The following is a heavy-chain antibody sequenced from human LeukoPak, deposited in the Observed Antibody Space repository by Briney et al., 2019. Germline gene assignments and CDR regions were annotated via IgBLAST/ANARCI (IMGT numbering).Heavy chain of an antibody. V-gene: IGHV3-23*01. Sequence: GGSLRLSCAASGFTFSSYAMSWVRQAPGKGLEWVSAIRGSGDRTHYADSVKGRFTISRDNSKNTLYLQMNSLRADDTAVYFCARVMGVGYNLHFDYWGQGALVTVSS. CDR3: ARVMGVGYNLHFDY. J-gene: IGHJ4*02. CDR2: IRGSGDRT. D-gene: IGHD5-24*01. CDR1: GFTFSSYA.